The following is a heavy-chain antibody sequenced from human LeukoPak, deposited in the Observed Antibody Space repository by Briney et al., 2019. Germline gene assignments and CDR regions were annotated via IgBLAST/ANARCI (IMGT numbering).Heavy chain of an antibody. Sequence: ASVKVSCKASGYTFTGYYMHWVRQAPGQGLEWMGWINPNSGGTNYAQKFQGRVTMTRDTSISTAYMELSRLRSDDTAVYYCARVARFLEWLPSFDYWGQGTLVIVSS. CDR3: ARVARFLEWLPSFDY. V-gene: IGHV1-2*02. D-gene: IGHD3-3*01. J-gene: IGHJ4*02. CDR1: GYTFTGYY. CDR2: INPNSGGT.